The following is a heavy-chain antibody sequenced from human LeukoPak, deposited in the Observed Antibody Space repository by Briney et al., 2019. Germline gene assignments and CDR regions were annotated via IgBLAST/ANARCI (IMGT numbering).Heavy chain of an antibody. CDR1: GFTVSSHY. CDR3: ARHTVYYYYGMDV. V-gene: IGHV3-66*04. Sequence: HPGVSLRLSCAASGFTVSSHYMSWVRQAPGKGLEWVSVIYSGGTTYYADSVKGRFTISRDNSKNTLYLQMNSLRAEDTAVYYCARHTVYYYYGMDVWGQGTTVTVSS. CDR2: IYSGGTT. J-gene: IGHJ6*02. D-gene: IGHD2-8*01.